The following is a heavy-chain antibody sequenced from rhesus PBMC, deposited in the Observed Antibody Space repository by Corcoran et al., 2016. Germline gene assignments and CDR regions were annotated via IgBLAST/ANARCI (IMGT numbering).Heavy chain of an antibody. CDR1: GGSISANYY. CDR3: AREGTVSYFDH. Sequence: QVQLQESGPGLVKPSETLSLTCAVSGGSISANYYWNWIRQPPGKGLEWIGNIYGSSRSTYDTPSLKSRFTMSKDTSKNQFSLKLSSVTAADTAVYFCAREGTVSYFDHWGQGVLVTVSA. J-gene: IGHJ4*01. V-gene: IGHV4S7*01. CDR2: IYGSSRST. D-gene: IGHD5-24*01.